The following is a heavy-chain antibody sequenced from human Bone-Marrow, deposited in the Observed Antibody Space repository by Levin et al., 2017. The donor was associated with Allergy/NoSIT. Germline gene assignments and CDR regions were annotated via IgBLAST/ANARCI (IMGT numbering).Heavy chain of an antibody. Sequence: LSLTCAASGFSFSSYGMHWVRQAPGKGLEWVAVISYDGYNKYYVDSVKGRFTISRDNSKNTLYLQMNSLRGDDTAVYYCAKGLEDYDYWSANDAFDILGQGTMVTLSS. CDR2: ISYDGYNK. J-gene: IGHJ3*02. V-gene: IGHV3-30*18. CDR3: AKGLEDYDYWSANDAFDI. CDR1: GFSFSSYG. D-gene: IGHD3-3*01.